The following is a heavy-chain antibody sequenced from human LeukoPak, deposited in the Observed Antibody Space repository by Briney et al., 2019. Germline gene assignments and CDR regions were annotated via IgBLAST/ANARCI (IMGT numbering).Heavy chain of an antibody. CDR3: ARLGYSYGHTYFDY. CDR2: ISSSSSTI. V-gene: IGHV3-48*01. Sequence: GALRLSCAASGFSFSSYSMNWVRQAPGKGLEGVSYISSSSSTIYYVDSVKGRFTISRDNAKNSLYLQMNSLRAEDTAVYYCARLGYSYGHTYFDYWGQGTLVTVSS. CDR1: GFSFSSYS. J-gene: IGHJ4*02. D-gene: IGHD5-18*01.